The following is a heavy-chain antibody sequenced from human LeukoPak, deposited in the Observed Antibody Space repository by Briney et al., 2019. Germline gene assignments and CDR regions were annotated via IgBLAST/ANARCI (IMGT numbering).Heavy chain of an antibody. CDR1: GFTFSNYA. D-gene: IGHD2-2*01. CDR3: AKKGGSSTSYYYYYMDV. V-gene: IGHV3-7*03. CDR2: IKQDGSEK. Sequence: GGSLRLSCAASGFTFSNYAMDWVRQAPGKGLEWVANIKQDGSEKYYVDSMKGRFTISRDNAKNSLYLQMNSLRAEDTAVYYCAKKGGSSTSYYYYYMDVWGKGTTVTVSS. J-gene: IGHJ6*03.